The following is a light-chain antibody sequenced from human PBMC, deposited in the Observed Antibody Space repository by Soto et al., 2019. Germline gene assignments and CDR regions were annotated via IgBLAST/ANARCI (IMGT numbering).Light chain of an antibody. J-gene: IGKJ4*01. CDR1: QFVSSTY. CDR3: QHRAGWPPALT. V-gene: IGKV3-20*01. CDR2: GAS. Sequence: EVVLTQSPGTLSLSPGARVTLSCRASQFVSSTYLAWYQQRPGQAPRLLIYGASSRATGIPDRFSGGGSETDFTLTITRMESEDSAVYYCQHRAGWPPALTFGGGTKVDIK.